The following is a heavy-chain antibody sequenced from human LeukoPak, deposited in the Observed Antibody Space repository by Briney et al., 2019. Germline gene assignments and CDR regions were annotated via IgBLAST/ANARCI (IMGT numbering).Heavy chain of an antibody. D-gene: IGHD3-16*01. CDR2: IRYDGTKK. CDR3: AKASGRSAYGLDY. J-gene: IGHJ4*02. Sequence: GGSLRLSCVAAGFTFSDYGIHWVRQAPGNGLEWVAFIRYDGTKKYYADSVKGRFTISRDDSKNTVYLQMYSLRPEDTAVYYCAKASGRSAYGLDYWGQGTLVTVFS. CDR1: GFTFSDYG. V-gene: IGHV3-30*02.